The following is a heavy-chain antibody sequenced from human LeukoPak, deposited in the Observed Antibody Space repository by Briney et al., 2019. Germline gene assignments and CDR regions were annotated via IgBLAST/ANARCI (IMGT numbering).Heavy chain of an antibody. CDR1: GFTFSSFA. CDR3: APRVVGSAPFDY. D-gene: IGHD2-15*01. V-gene: IGHV3-23*01. J-gene: IGHJ4*02. CDR2: ISGSGGST. Sequence: GGSLRLSCAASGFTFSSFAMTWVRQAPGKGLEWVSAISGSGGSTYYADSVKGRFTISRDNSKNTLYLQMNNLRAEDTAVYYCAPRVVGSAPFDYWGQGTLVTVSS.